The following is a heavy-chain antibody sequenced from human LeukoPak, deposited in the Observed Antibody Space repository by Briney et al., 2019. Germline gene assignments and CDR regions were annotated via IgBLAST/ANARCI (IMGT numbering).Heavy chain of an antibody. V-gene: IGHV4-39*07. CDR1: GGSISSSSYY. D-gene: IGHD3-3*01. CDR2: IYYSGYT. CDR3: ARDHLANLASRLFDP. J-gene: IGHJ5*02. Sequence: RASETLSLTCTVSGGSISSSSYYWGWIRQPPGKGLEWIGTIYYSGYTYYNPSLKSRVTISVDTSKNQFSLKLNSVTAADTAVYYCARDHLANLASRLFDPWGQGSLVTVSS.